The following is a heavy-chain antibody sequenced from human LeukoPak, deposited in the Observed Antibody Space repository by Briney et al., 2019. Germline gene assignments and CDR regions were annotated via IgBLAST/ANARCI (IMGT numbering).Heavy chain of an antibody. D-gene: IGHD3-16*01. CDR3: ARLMRGPRRIDS. CDR1: GDSIRSDS. Sequence: SETLSLTCSVSGDSIRSDSWSWIRQFPGGGLEWIGYIFTSGSSNYNPSLRSRVTISGDTPMNQFSLSLNSVTAAYTAVYFCARLMRGPRRIDSWGQGTLVTVSS. CDR2: IFTSGSS. J-gene: IGHJ5*01. V-gene: IGHV4-4*09.